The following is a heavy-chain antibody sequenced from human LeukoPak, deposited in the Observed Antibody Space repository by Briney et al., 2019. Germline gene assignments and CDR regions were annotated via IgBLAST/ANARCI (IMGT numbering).Heavy chain of an antibody. CDR3: TTTSHIRIAAAGIDY. J-gene: IGHJ4*02. Sequence: PGGSLRLSCAASGFTFNNAWMNWVRQAPGKGLEWVGRIKSKTDGGTTDYAAPVKGRFTISRDDSKNTLYLQMNSLKTEDTAVYYCTTTSHIRIAAAGIDYWGQGTLVTVSS. CDR2: IKSKTDGGTT. D-gene: IGHD6-13*01. CDR1: GFTFNNAW. V-gene: IGHV3-15*01.